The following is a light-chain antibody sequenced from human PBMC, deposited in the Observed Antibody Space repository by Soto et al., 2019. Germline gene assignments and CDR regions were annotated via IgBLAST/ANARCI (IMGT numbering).Light chain of an antibody. CDR2: DAS. Sequence: DIQMTQSPSTLSASVGDRVTITCRASQSISSWLAGYQQKPGKAPKLLIYDASSLESGVPSRFSGSGSGTEFTLPISSLQPDDFATYYCQQYNSYSPTFGQGTKVEIK. V-gene: IGKV1-5*01. CDR1: QSISSW. J-gene: IGKJ1*01. CDR3: QQYNSYSPT.